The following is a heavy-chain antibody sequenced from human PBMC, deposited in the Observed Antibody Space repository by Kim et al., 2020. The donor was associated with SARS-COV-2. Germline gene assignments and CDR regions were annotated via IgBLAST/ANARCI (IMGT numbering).Heavy chain of an antibody. CDR3: ARDRGGYYFEYFDY. D-gene: IGHD3-3*01. J-gene: IGHJ4*02. Sequence: GGSLRLSCAASGFTFSSYGMHWVRQAPGKGLEWVAVISYDGSNKYYADSVKGRFTISRDNSKNTLYLQMNSLRAEDTAVYYCARDRGGYYFEYFDYWGQGTLVTVSS. V-gene: IGHV3-33*05. CDR1: GFTFSSYG. CDR2: ISYDGSNK.